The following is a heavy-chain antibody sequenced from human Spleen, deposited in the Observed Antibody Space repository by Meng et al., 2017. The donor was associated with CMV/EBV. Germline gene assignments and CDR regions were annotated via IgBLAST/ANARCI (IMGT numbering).Heavy chain of an antibody. CDR1: GFTFDDYG. CDR2: INWNGGST. V-gene: IGHV3-20*03. CDR3: ARATYYDFWSGVDY. D-gene: IGHD3-3*01. J-gene: IGHJ4*02. Sequence: ASGFTFDDYGMSWVRQAPGKGLEWVSGINWNGGSTGYADSVKGRFTISRDNAKNSLYLQMNSLRAEDTALYYCARATYYDFWSGVDYWGQGTLVTVSS.